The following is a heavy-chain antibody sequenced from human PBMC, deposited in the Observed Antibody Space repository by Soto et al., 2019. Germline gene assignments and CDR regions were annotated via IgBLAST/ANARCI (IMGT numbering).Heavy chain of an antibody. D-gene: IGHD4-17*01. J-gene: IGHJ4*02. Sequence: QVQLVESGGGVVQPGRSLRLSCAASGFTFSSYGMHWVRQAPGKGLEWVAVIWYDGSNKYYADSVKGRFTISRDNSKNTLYLEMNSLRAEDTAVYYCARDYGGKGGVDYWGQGTLVTVSS. V-gene: IGHV3-33*01. CDR2: IWYDGSNK. CDR1: GFTFSSYG. CDR3: ARDYGGKGGVDY.